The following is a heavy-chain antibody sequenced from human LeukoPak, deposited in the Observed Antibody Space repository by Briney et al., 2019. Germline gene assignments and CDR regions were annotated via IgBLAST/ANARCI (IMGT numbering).Heavy chain of an antibody. V-gene: IGHV3-21*04. CDR2: ISSSSGYI. CDR3: AKDLYGDNSFDY. Sequence: GGSLRLSCAASGFTFSSYSMNWVRQAPGKGLEWVSSISSSSGYIYYADSVKGRFTISRDNSKNTLYLQMNSLRAEDTAVYYCAKDLYGDNSFDYWGQGTLVTVSS. D-gene: IGHD4-23*01. J-gene: IGHJ4*02. CDR1: GFTFSSYS.